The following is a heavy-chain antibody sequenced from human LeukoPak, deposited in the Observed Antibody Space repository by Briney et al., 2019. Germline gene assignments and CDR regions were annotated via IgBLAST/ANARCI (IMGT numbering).Heavy chain of an antibody. CDR3: ARDRLVVPAAMVSAYYYYGMDV. Sequence: SQTLSLTCTVSGGSISSGGYYWSWIRQHPGKGLEWIGYIYYSGSTNYNPSLKSRVTISVDTSKNQFSLKLSSVTAADTAVYYCARDRLVVPAAMVSAYYYYGMDVWGQGTTVTVSS. D-gene: IGHD2-2*01. V-gene: IGHV4-31*03. CDR1: GGSISSGGYY. CDR2: IYYSGST. J-gene: IGHJ6*02.